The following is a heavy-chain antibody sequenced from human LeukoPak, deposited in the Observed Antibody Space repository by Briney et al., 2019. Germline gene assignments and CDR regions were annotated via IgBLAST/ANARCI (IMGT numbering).Heavy chain of an antibody. D-gene: IGHD3-3*01. CDR3: AYFLEWLSRWFDP. CDR1: GFTFSSYA. CDR2: ISGSGGST. V-gene: IGHV3-23*01. Sequence: GGSLRLSCAASGFTFSSYAMSWVRQAPGKGLEWVSAISGSGGSTYYADSVKGRFTISRDNSKNTLYLQMNSLRAEDKAVYYCAYFLEWLSRWFDPWGQGTLVTVSS. J-gene: IGHJ5*02.